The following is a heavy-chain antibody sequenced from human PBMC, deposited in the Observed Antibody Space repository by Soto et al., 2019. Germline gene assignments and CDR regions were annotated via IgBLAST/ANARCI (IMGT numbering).Heavy chain of an antibody. CDR1: GFVSSSYA. Sequence: EVQLLESGGALVQPGGSLRLSCVVSGFVSSSYAMSWVRQAPGKGLQWVSDISGSGGFTSYADSVKGRFTISRDNSKNTLYLQINSLRAEDTAVYYCAKDAIMVSSTFNYFDYWGHGTLVTVSS. V-gene: IGHV3-23*01. CDR3: AKDAIMVSSTFNYFDY. D-gene: IGHD2-8*01. CDR2: ISGSGGFT. J-gene: IGHJ4*01.